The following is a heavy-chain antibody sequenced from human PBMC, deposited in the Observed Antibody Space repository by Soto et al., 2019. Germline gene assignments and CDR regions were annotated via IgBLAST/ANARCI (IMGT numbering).Heavy chain of an antibody. D-gene: IGHD4-17*01. J-gene: IGHJ3*02. CDR3: ARDLDYGGHSEASDI. Sequence: PGESLKISCMGSVYKVSTWHNFTSYWIAWVRQMPGEGLEWMGIIYPGDSDTRYSPSFQGQVTISADKSINSVYLQWSSLKASDTAMYYCARDLDYGGHSEASDIWGQGTMVTVSS. CDR2: IYPGDSDT. CDR1: VYKVSTWHNFTSYW. V-gene: IGHV5-51*01.